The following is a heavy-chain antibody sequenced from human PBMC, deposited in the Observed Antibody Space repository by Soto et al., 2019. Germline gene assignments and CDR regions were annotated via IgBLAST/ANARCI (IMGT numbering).Heavy chain of an antibody. CDR1: GFTFSSSA. D-gene: IGHD5-12*01. CDR2: SSASGGST. CDR3: AKEGKWLDVNFDY. V-gene: IGHV3-23*01. J-gene: IGHJ4*02. Sequence: GGSLRLSCTASGFTFSSSAMSWVRQAPGKGLEWVSISSASGGSTYHADSVEGRFSISRDNSKNTLYLQMTRLRTEDTAVYYCAKEGKWLDVNFDYWGQGALVTVSS.